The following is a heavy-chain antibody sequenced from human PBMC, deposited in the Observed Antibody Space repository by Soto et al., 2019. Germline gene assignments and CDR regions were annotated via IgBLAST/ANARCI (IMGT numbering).Heavy chain of an antibody. CDR3: ARDFPSPKALDI. J-gene: IGHJ3*02. V-gene: IGHV1-69*13. Sequence: SVKVSCKASGGTFSSYAISWVRQAPGQVLEWMGGIIPIFGTANYAQKFQGRVTITADESTSTAYMELSSLRSEDTAVYYCARDFPSPKALDIWGQGTMVTVSS. CDR1: GGTFSSYA. CDR2: IIPIFGTA.